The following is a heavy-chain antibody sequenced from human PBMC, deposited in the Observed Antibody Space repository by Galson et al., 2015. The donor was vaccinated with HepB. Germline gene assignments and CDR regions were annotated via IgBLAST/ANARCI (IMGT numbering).Heavy chain of an antibody. CDR2: ISGSGGNT. Sequence: SLRLSCAASGFTFRSYAMSWVRQAPGKGLEWVSAISGSGGNTYYADSVKGRFTISRDNSKNTLYLQMNSLRAEDTAVYYCAIHYSSGWYSPTPFDYWGQGTLVTVSS. CDR3: AIHYSSGWYSPTPFDY. D-gene: IGHD6-19*01. J-gene: IGHJ4*02. CDR1: GFTFRSYA. V-gene: IGHV3-23*01.